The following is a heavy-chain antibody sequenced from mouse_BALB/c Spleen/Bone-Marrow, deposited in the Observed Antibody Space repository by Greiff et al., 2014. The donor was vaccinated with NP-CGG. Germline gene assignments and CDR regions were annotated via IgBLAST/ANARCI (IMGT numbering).Heavy chain of an antibody. J-gene: IGHJ4*01. Sequence: VQLQQSGAELVRPGSSAKISCKASGYAFSNYGMNWVKQRPGQGLEWIGQIYPGDGDTNYNGKFKGRVTLTADKSSSTAYMQLSSLTSEDSAVYFCASVYDYGRGYAMDYWGQGTSVTVSS. V-gene: IGHV1-80*01. D-gene: IGHD2-4*01. CDR3: ASVYDYGRGYAMDY. CDR1: GYAFSNYG. CDR2: IYPGDGDT.